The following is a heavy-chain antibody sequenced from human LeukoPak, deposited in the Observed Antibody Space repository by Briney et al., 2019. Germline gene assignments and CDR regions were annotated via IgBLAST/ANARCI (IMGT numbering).Heavy chain of an antibody. D-gene: IGHD2-15*01. CDR2: INPNSGGT. V-gene: IGHV1-2*02. CDR3: AKIPYCSGGSCYGKAPFDY. CDR1: GYTFTGYY. J-gene: IGHJ4*02. Sequence: GASVKVSCKASGYTFTGYYMHWVRQAPGQGLEWMGWINPNSGGTNYAQKFQGRVTMTRDTSISTAYMELSRLRSDDTAAYYCAKIPYCSGGSCYGKAPFDYWGQGTLVTVSS.